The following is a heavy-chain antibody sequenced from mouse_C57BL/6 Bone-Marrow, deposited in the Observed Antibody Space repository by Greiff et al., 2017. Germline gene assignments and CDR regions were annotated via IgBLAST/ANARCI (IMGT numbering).Heavy chain of an antibody. V-gene: IGHV1-82*01. D-gene: IGHD1-1*01. CDR3: ARSTTVVRGDY. Sequence: VQLQQSGPELVKPGASVKISCKASGYAFSSSWMNWVKQRPGKGLEWIGRMYPGDGDTNYNGKFKGKGTLTADKSSSTAYMQLSSLTSEDAAVYFCARSTTVVRGDYRGQGTTRTVSS. J-gene: IGHJ2*01. CDR1: GYAFSSSW. CDR2: MYPGDGDT.